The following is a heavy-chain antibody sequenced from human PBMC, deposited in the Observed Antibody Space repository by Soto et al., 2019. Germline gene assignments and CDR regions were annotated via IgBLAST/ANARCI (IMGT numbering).Heavy chain of an antibody. J-gene: IGHJ5*02. CDR2: IWYDGSNK. CDR1: GFTFSSYG. CDR3: ARDLSGWFDP. Sequence: QVQLVESGGGVVQPGRSLRLSCAASGFTFSSYGMHWVRQAPGKGLEWVAVIWYDGSNKYYADSVKGRFTISRDNSKNTLYLEMNSLRAEDTAVYYCARDLSGWFDPWGQGTLVTVSS. V-gene: IGHV3-33*01.